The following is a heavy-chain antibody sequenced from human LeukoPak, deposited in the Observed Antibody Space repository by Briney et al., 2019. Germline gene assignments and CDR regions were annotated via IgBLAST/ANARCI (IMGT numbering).Heavy chain of an antibody. V-gene: IGHV1-69*04. CDR2: IIPILGIA. D-gene: IGHD3-22*01. Sequence: GASVKVSCKASGGTFSSYAISWVRQAPGQGLEWMGRIIPILGIANYAQKFQGRVTITADKSTSTAYMELSSLRSEDTAVYYCASVDYYDSSGYTPGGYWGQGTLVTVSS. CDR1: GGTFSSYA. J-gene: IGHJ4*02. CDR3: ASVDYYDSSGYTPGGY.